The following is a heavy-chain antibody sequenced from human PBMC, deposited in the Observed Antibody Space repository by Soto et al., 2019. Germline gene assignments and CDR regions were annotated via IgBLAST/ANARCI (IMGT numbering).Heavy chain of an antibody. CDR3: ARDRNNWNDGGDWFDP. CDR1: GFTFSDYY. D-gene: IGHD1-1*01. J-gene: IGHJ5*02. V-gene: IGHV3-11*01. CDR2: ISSSGSTI. Sequence: VGSLRLSCAASGFTFSDYYMSWIRQAPGKGLEWVSYISSSGSTIYYADSVKGRFTISRDNAKSSLYLQMNSLRAEDTAVYYCARDRNNWNDGGDWFDPWGQGTLLTV.